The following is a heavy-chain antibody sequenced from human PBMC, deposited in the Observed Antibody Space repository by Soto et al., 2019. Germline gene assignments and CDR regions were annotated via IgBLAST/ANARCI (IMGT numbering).Heavy chain of an antibody. V-gene: IGHV4-39*01. D-gene: IGHD3-3*01. CDR3: VRRQLRFFTGYGMDV. CDR1: GGSISSSSYY. CDR2: IYYSGST. Sequence: QLQLQESGPGLVKPSETLSLTCTVSGGSISSSSYYWGWIRQPPGKGLEWIGSIYYSGSTYYNPSLKSRVTISVDTSKNQFSLKLSSVTAADTAVYYCVRRQLRFFTGYGMDVWGQGTTVTVSS. J-gene: IGHJ6*02.